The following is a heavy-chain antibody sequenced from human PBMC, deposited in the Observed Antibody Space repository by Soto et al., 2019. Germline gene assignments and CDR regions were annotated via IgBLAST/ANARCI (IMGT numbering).Heavy chain of an antibody. Sequence: QVQLEESGGGVVRPGGLLRLSCAASGFNISSYAMYWVRQAPGKGLEWVAVIWNDGSKRYHADSVKGRFTISRDNYKNTLYLQMSSVRDEDTAVYYCARSLDGLDVWGQGTTVYVSS. D-gene: IGHD3-16*01. J-gene: IGHJ6*02. CDR3: ARSLDGLDV. V-gene: IGHV3-33*01. CDR2: IWNDGSKR. CDR1: GFNISSYA.